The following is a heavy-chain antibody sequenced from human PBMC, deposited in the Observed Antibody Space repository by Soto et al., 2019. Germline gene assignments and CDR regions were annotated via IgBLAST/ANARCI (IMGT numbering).Heavy chain of an antibody. J-gene: IGHJ4*02. V-gene: IGHV3-9*01. CDR3: AKSKIVDSSEVWCFDY. CDR1: GFTFDDYA. Sequence: GGSLRLACAASGFTFDDYAMHWVRQAPGKGLEWVSGISWNSGSIGYADSVKGRFTISRDNAKNSLYLQMNSLRAEDTALYYCAKSKIVDSSEVWCFDYWGQGTLVTVSS. D-gene: IGHD6-19*01. CDR2: ISWNSGSI.